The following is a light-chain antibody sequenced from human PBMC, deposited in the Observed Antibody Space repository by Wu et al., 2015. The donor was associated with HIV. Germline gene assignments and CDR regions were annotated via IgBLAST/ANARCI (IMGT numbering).Light chain of an antibody. CDR2: TTS. V-gene: IGKV1-9*01. Sequence: DIQLTQSPSFLSASVGDRVTITCRASQAINNYLAWYQQKPGKAPKLLIYTTSTLQSGVPSRFSGSGSGTEFTLTISTLQPEDFATYFCLQLNSYPLTFGGGTKVEIK. J-gene: IGKJ4*01. CDR3: LQLNSYPLT. CDR1: QAINNY.